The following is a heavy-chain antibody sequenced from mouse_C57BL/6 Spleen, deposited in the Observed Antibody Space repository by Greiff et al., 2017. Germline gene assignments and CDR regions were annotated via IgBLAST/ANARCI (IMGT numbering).Heavy chain of an antibody. Sequence: VQLQQPGAELVRPGSSVKLSCKASGYTFTSYWMDWVKQRPGQGLEWIGNIYPSDSETHYNQKFKDKATLTVDKSSSTAYMQLSSLTSEDSAVYYCARSDYSNYDYWGQGTTRTVSS. CDR1: GYTFTSYW. J-gene: IGHJ2*01. CDR2: IYPSDSET. CDR3: ARSDYSNYDY. D-gene: IGHD2-5*01. V-gene: IGHV1-61*01.